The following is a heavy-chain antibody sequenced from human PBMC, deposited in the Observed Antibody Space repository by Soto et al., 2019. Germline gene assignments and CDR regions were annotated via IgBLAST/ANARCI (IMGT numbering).Heavy chain of an antibody. V-gene: IGHV3-7*03. J-gene: IGHJ3*02. CDR3: VRYSSSWYLAFDI. Sequence: GSLRLSCAASGFTFSRYWMSWVRQAPGKGLEWVANIKQDGSEKYYVDSVKGRFTISRDNAKNSLYLQMNSLRAEDTAVYYCVRYSSSWYLAFDIWGQGTVVTVSS. CDR2: IKQDGSEK. CDR1: GFTFSRYW. D-gene: IGHD6-13*01.